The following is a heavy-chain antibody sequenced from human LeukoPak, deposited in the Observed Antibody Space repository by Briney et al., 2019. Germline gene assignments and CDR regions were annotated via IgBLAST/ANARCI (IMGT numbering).Heavy chain of an antibody. V-gene: IGHV1-2*02. Sequence: ASVKVSCKASGYTFTGYYMHWVRQAPGQGLEWMGWINPNSGGTNYAQKFQGRVTMTRDTSIRTAYMELSSLRSEDTAVYYCARGLREYSDDDFPIPGYWGQGTLVTVSS. J-gene: IGHJ4*02. CDR3: ARGLREYSDDDFPIPGY. CDR1: GYTFTGYY. D-gene: IGHD5-12*01. CDR2: INPNSGGT.